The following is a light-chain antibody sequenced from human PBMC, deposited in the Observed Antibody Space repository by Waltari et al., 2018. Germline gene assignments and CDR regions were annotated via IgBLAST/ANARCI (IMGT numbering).Light chain of an antibody. CDR1: QSISVY. Sequence: DIQMTQSPSTLSASVRDRVTISCRAGQSISVYLNWYQQKHGEATKLLIHGATTLENGVPTRFSGSGSGTDFTLTISTLQPEDFATYYCQQSFTTLWTFGQGTEVEIK. CDR3: QQSFTTLWT. V-gene: IGKV1-39*01. J-gene: IGKJ1*01. CDR2: GAT.